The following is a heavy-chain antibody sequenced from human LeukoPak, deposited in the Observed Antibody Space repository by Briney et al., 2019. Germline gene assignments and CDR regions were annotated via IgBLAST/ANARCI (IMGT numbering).Heavy chain of an antibody. D-gene: IGHD3-10*01. CDR2: IYYSGST. V-gene: IGHV4-59*01. Sequence: PSETLSLTCTVSGGSISSYYWSWIRQPAGKGLEWIGYIYYSGSTNYNPSLKSRVTISVDTSKNQFSLKLSSVTAADTAVYYCARGRRRITMVRGSEYYFDYWGQGTLVTVSS. J-gene: IGHJ4*02. CDR3: ARGRRRITMVRGSEYYFDY. CDR1: GGSISSYY.